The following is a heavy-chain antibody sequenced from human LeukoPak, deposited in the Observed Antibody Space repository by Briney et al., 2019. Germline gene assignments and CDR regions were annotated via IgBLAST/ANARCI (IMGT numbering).Heavy chain of an antibody. CDR2: ISGGGDNT. CDR1: GFTFSSYG. J-gene: IGHJ4*02. V-gene: IGHV3-23*01. D-gene: IGHD6-19*01. Sequence: GGSLRLSCAASGFTFSSYGMSWVRQAPGKGLEWVSAISGGGDNTFYTDSVKGRFTISRDNSKNTLYLQMKSLRAEDTAVYFCAKDSVVVAGLVNYFDYWGQGTLVTVSS. CDR3: AKDSVVVAGLVNYFDY.